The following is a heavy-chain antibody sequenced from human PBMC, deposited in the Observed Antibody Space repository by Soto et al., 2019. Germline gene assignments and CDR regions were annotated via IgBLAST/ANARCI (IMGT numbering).Heavy chain of an antibody. CDR1: GGSINSITSY. Sequence: QLQLQESGPGLVQPSETLSLTCTVSGGSINSITSYWGWIRQPPGMGLEWIASIYYSGDTYNNPSLKSRVTASIDTSKNQFSLKVRSVTAADTALYYCARHVPKLLEFGGNDFLRARFDSWGQGTLVTVSS. CDR3: ARHVPKLLEFGGNDFLRARFDS. D-gene: IGHD5-12*01. J-gene: IGHJ4*02. V-gene: IGHV4-39*01. CDR2: IYYSGDT.